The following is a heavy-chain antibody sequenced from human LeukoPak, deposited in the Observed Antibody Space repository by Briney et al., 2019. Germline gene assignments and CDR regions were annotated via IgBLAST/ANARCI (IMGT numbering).Heavy chain of an antibody. CDR2: ISGSGGST. CDR1: GFTFSSYA. D-gene: IGHD1-26*01. J-gene: IGHJ4*02. Sequence: GGSLRLSCAASGFTFSSYAMSWVRQAPGKGLEWVSAISGSGGSTYYADSVKGRFTISRDNSKNTLYLQMNSLRAKDTAVYYCAKDLGGSYYKTWGQGTLVTVSS. CDR3: AKDLGGSYYKT. V-gene: IGHV3-23*01.